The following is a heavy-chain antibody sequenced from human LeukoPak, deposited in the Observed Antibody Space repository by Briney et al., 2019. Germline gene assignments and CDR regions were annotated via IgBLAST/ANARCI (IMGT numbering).Heavy chain of an antibody. V-gene: IGHV4-39*07. J-gene: IGHJ4*02. CDR2: ASYSGNT. CDR1: GASISSSTYY. D-gene: IGHD3-22*01. Sequence: PSETLSLTCTVSGASISSSTYYWGWIRQPPGKGLEWIGSASYSGNTYYNPSLKSRVTILVDTSKNQFSLKMTSVTAADTAVYYCARDQYYDVSTYYEIDYWGQGTLVTVSS. CDR3: ARDQYYDVSTYYEIDY.